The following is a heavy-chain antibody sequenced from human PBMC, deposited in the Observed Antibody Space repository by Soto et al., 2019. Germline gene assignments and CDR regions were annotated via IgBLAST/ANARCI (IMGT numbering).Heavy chain of an antibody. J-gene: IGHJ6*02. Sequence: EVQLVESGGGLVQPGGSLRLSCVASGFTFNSYWMSWVRQAPGKGLEWVADIKEDGSAQYSVDSVKGRFAISRDNAKNSVYLQMNSLITELTAVYSCASPPFCAFSSSCYRSQFYGIDVWGQGAPVTVSS. CDR3: ASPPFCAFSSSCYRSQFYGIDV. CDR1: GFTFNSYW. V-gene: IGHV3-7*01. CDR2: IKEDGSAQ. D-gene: IGHD6-13*01.